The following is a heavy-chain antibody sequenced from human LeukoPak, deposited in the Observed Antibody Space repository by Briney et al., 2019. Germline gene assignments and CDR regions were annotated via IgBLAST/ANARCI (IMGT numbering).Heavy chain of an antibody. D-gene: IGHD2-2*02. J-gene: IGHJ3*02. CDR3: ARKCSSTSCYNQAFDI. Sequence: SETLSLTCAVYGGSFSGYYWSGIRQPPGKGLGWIREINHSGSTNYNPSLKSRVTISVDTSKNQFSLKLSSVTAADTAVYYCARKCSSTSCYNQAFDIWGQGTMVTVSS. CDR1: GGSFSGYY. V-gene: IGHV4-34*01. CDR2: INHSGST.